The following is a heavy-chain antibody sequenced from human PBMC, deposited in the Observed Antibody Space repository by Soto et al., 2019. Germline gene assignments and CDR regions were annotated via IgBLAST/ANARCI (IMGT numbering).Heavy chain of an antibody. CDR3: ATDILDF. V-gene: IGHV3-7*05. CDR1: GFMFSSYW. D-gene: IGHD3-9*01. CDR2: INQNGSER. J-gene: IGHJ4*02. Sequence: EVQLVESGGGLVQPGGSIRLSCAATGFMFSSYWMTWVRQAPGKGLEWVANINQNGSERYYVDSVEGRFTISRDNAKNSVFLQMNNLRVEDTAMYYCATDILDFWGQGTLVTVSS.